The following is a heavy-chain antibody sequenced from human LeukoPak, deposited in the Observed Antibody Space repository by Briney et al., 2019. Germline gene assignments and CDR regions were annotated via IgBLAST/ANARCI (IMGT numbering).Heavy chain of an antibody. CDR1: GFTFSRYW. D-gene: IGHD4-17*01. J-gene: IGHJ4*02. V-gene: IGHV3-7*05. CDR2: INYDGSEK. CDR3: ARVGYSDESIDY. Sequence: GGSLRLSCAASGFTFSRYWMTWVRQAPGKGLEWVANINYDGSEKYYADSLKGRFTISRDNANNSLSLQMNTLRGEDTAVYYCARVGYSDESIDYWGQGTLVTVSS.